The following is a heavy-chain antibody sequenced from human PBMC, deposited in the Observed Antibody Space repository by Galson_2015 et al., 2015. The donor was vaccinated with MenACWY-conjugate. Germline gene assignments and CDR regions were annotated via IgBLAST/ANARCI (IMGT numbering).Heavy chain of an antibody. D-gene: IGHD5-12*01. CDR3: ARWLPGTFDAFDM. Sequence: SVKVSCKASGYTFTSYGITWVRQAPGQGLEWMGWIRAYNGNTNYAQKLQGRVTMTTDTSTSTAYMELGSLRSDDTAVYYCARWLPGTFDAFDMWGQGTMVTVSS. J-gene: IGHJ3*02. CDR2: IRAYNGNT. CDR1: GYTFTSYG. V-gene: IGHV1-18*01.